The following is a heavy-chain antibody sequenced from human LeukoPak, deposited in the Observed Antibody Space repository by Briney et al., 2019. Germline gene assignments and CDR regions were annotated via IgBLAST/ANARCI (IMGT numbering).Heavy chain of an antibody. CDR1: GYTFTGYY. V-gene: IGHV1-2*02. CDR3: ARDFNPYYYDSSGYSQ. CDR2: INPNSGGT. Sequence: ASVKVSCKASGYTFTGYYMHWVRQAPGQGLEWMGWINPNSGGTNYAQKFQGRVTMTRGTSISTAYMELSRLRSDDTAVYYCARDFNPYYYDSSGYSQWGQGTLVTVSS. D-gene: IGHD3-22*01. J-gene: IGHJ4*02.